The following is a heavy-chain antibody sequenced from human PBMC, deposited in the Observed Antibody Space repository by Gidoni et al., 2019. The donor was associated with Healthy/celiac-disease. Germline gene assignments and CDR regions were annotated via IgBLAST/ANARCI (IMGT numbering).Heavy chain of an antibody. J-gene: IGHJ3*02. D-gene: IGHD3-22*01. V-gene: IGHV3-66*01. CDR2: IYSGGST. CDR1: GFTVSSNY. CDR3: ARDLRYYYDSTGAFDI. Sequence: EVQLVESGGGLVQPGGSLRLSCAASGFTVSSNYMSWVRQAPGKGLEWVSVIYSGGSTYYADSVKGRFTISRDNSKNTLYLQMNSLRAEDTAVYYCARDLRYYYDSTGAFDIWGQGTMVTVSS.